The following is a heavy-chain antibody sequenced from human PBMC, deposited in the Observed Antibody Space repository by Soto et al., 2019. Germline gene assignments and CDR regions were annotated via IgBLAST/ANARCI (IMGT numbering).Heavy chain of an antibody. Sequence: PGGSLGLGGAASGFTFSSYGMHWVRQAPGKGLEWVAVISYDGSNKYYADSVKGRFTISRDNSKNTLYLQMNSLRAEDTAVYYCAKDGSPDCSGGSCYDPVGYYYYYGMDVWGQGTTVTVSS. CDR3: AKDGSPDCSGGSCYDPVGYYYYYGMDV. D-gene: IGHD2-15*01. CDR2: ISYDGSNK. CDR1: GFTFSSYG. J-gene: IGHJ6*02. V-gene: IGHV3-30*18.